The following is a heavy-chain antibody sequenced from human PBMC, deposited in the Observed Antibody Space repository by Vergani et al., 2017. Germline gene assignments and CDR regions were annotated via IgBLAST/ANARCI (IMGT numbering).Heavy chain of an antibody. V-gene: IGHV4-59*01. CDR3: ARGGYGGNLFDC. J-gene: IGHJ4*02. Sequence: QVQLQESGPGLVKPSETLSLTCTVSGGSISSYYWSWIRQPPGKGLEWIGYIYYSGSTNYNSSLKSRVTISVDTSKNQFSLRLSSVTAADTAVYYCARGGYGGNLFDCWGQGTLVTVSS. D-gene: IGHD4-23*01. CDR2: IYYSGST. CDR1: GGSISSYY.